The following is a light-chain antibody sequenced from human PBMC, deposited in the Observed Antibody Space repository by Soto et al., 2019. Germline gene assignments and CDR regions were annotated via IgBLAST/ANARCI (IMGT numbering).Light chain of an antibody. CDR2: DAS. V-gene: IGKV3-20*01. CDR1: QSVGNDY. J-gene: IGKJ1*01. Sequence: EIVLTQSPGTLSLSPGERATLSCRASQSVGNDYVAWYQQKPGQAPRLLIDDASNRAAGIPDRFSGSGSGTDFTLTISRLEPEDFAVYYCQQCATSPLTFGQGTRVDIK. CDR3: QQCATSPLT.